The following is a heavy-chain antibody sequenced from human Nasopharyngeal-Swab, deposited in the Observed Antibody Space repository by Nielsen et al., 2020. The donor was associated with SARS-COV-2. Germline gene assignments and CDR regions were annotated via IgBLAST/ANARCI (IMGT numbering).Heavy chain of an antibody. CDR1: GFTFSNYS. CDR3: ARDRQIGLNGIDI. J-gene: IGHJ3*02. D-gene: IGHD2/OR15-2a*01. V-gene: IGHV3-21*01. Sequence: GGSLRLSCVGSGFTFSNYSMNWVRQAPGKGLEWVASTSSLRFYTYYADSLRGRFTISRDNAKNSLFLQMSSLRVEDTAVYYCARDRQIGLNGIDIWGQGTMVTVSS. CDR2: TSSLRFYT.